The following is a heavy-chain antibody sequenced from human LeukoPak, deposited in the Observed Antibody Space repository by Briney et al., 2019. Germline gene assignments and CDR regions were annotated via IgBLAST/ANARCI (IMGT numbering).Heavy chain of an antibody. CDR3: ARENSGSYREFDY. CDR1: GSSIGTYS. Sequence: SETLSLTCTVSGSSIGTYSWSWIRQPPGKGLEWIGRIYTSGSTNYNASLKSRVSMSVDTSKNQFSLKLSSVTAADTAVFYCARENSGSYREFDYWGQGTLVTVSS. D-gene: IGHD1-26*01. V-gene: IGHV4-4*07. CDR2: IYTSGST. J-gene: IGHJ4*02.